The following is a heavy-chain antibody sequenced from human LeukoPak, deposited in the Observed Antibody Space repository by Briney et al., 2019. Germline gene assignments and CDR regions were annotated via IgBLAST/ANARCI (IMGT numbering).Heavy chain of an antibody. D-gene: IGHD3-16*01. Sequence: GESLKISCKGSGYSFTNYWIGWMRQMPGKGLEWMGIIYPGDSDIRYSPSFQGQVTISADKSISTAYLQWSSLKASDTAMYYCARRGRIRPDHLDYWGQGTLVTVSS. J-gene: IGHJ4*02. CDR1: GYSFTNYW. CDR3: ARRGRIRPDHLDY. V-gene: IGHV5-51*01. CDR2: IYPGDSDI.